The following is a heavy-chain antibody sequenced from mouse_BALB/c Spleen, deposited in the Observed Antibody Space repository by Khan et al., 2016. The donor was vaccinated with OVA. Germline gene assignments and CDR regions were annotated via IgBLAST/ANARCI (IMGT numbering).Heavy chain of an antibody. CDR3: ARGGYGSLAY. D-gene: IGHD1-1*02. Sequence: QVQLKQSGAELVRPGTSVKVSCKASGYAFNNYMLAWVKQRPGQGLEWIGVINPGSGGTNYNEKFKGKATLTADKSSNTAYMQLSSLTSDDPAVYCCARGGYGSLAYWGQGTLVTVSA. CDR1: GYAFNNYM. J-gene: IGHJ3*01. V-gene: IGHV1-54*01. CDR2: INPGSGGT.